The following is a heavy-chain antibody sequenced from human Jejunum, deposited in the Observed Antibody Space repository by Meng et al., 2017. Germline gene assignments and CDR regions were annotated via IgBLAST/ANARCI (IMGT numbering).Heavy chain of an antibody. CDR3: ARDPTAVANKPQCYFDY. Sequence: GESLKISCAASGFTFSSYAMHWVRQAPGKGLEWVTVISYSGGYNKYYADSVKGRFTISRDNSKNTLYLQMDSLRAEDTAVYYYARDPTAVANKPQCYFDYWGQGTLVTVSS. D-gene: IGHD6-19*01. V-gene: IGHV3-30*04. CDR2: ISYSGGYNK. J-gene: IGHJ4*02. CDR1: GFTFSSYA.